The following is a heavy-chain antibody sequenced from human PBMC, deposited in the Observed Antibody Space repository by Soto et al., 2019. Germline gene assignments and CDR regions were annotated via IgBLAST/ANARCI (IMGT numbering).Heavy chain of an antibody. D-gene: IGHD1-1*01. J-gene: IGHJ4*02. V-gene: IGHV1-18*01. CDR3: ARGRYGDY. CDR1: GYGFTTYG. CDR2: ISAHNGNT. Sequence: QVHLVQSGAEVKKPGASVKVSCKGSGYGFTTYGITWVRQAPGQGLEWMAWISAHNGNTNYAQKVQGRVTVTRDPSTSTAYMELRGLRYDDTAVYYCARGRYGDYWGQGALVTVSS.